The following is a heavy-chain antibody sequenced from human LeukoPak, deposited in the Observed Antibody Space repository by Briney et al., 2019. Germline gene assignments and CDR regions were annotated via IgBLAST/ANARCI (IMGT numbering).Heavy chain of an antibody. D-gene: IGHD6-19*01. Sequence: SETLSLTCAVYGGSFSGDYWSSIRQPPGKGLEWIGEINHSGSTNYNPSLKSRVTISVDTSKNQFSLKLSSVTAADTAVYYCARGLEYSSGWYPRMDYWGQGTLVTVSS. CDR3: ARGLEYSSGWYPRMDY. CDR1: GGSFSGDY. J-gene: IGHJ4*02. V-gene: IGHV4-34*01. CDR2: INHSGST.